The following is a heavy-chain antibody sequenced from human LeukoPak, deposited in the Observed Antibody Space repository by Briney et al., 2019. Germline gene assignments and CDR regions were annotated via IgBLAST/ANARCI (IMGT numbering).Heavy chain of an antibody. CDR3: ATDRDVVAWNWFDP. CDR1: GYTLTELS. D-gene: IGHD2-2*01. J-gene: IGHJ5*02. Sequence: ASVKVSCKDSGYTLTELSMHWVRQAPGKGLEWMGGFDPEDGETIYAQKFQGRVTMTEDTSTDTAYMELSSLRSEDTAVYYSATDRDVVAWNWFDPWGQGTLVTVSS. CDR2: FDPEDGET. V-gene: IGHV1-24*01.